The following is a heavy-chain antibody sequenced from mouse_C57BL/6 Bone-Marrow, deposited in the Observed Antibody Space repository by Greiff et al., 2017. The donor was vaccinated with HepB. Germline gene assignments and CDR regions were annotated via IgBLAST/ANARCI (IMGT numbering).Heavy chain of an antibody. V-gene: IGHV5-16*01. CDR1: GFTFSDYY. J-gene: IGHJ3*01. CDR2: INYDGSST. Sequence: EVKLMESEGGLVQPGSSMKLSCTASGFTFSDYYMAWVRQVPEKGLEWVANINYDGSSTYYLDSLKSRFIISRDNAKNILYLQMSSLKSEDTATYYCARLDGYGGFAYWGQGTLVTVSA. CDR3: ARLDGYGGFAY. D-gene: IGHD2-3*01.